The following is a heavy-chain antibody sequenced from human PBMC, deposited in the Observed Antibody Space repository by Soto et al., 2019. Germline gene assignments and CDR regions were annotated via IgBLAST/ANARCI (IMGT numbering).Heavy chain of an antibody. CDR2: IKEDGSEK. V-gene: IGHV3-7*01. CDR3: ARADYYGDPGSY. D-gene: IGHD3-10*01. Sequence: GGSLRLSCAASGFTFSTSWMSWVRQAPGKGLEWVANIKEDGSEKYYVDSVKGRFTISRDHAKNSLYLQMNSLGADDTAVYYCARADYYGDPGSYWGQGTLVTVS. CDR1: GFTFSTSW. J-gene: IGHJ4*02.